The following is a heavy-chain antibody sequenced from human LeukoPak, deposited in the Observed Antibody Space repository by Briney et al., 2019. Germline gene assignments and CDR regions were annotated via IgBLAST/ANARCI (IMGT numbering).Heavy chain of an antibody. CDR3: AKDRNSWPTNFDS. D-gene: IGHD2/OR15-2a*01. J-gene: IGHJ4*02. CDR1: GFTVSSNY. V-gene: IGHV3-53*01. CDR2: LYSAGAT. Sequence: GGSLRLSCAASGFTVSSNYMSWVRQAPGKGLEWVSILYSAGATYYADSVKGRFTISRDNSKNTLYLQMNSLRVEDTAVYYCAKDRNSWPTNFDSWGQGTLVTVSA.